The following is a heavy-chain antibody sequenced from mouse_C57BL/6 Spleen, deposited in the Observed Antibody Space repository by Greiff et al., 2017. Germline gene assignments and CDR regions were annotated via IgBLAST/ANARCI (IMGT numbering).Heavy chain of an antibody. D-gene: IGHD1-1*01. CDR2: IYPSDSAT. V-gene: IGHV1-61*01. CDR1: GYTFTSYW. Sequence: QVQLQQPGAELVRPGSSVQLSCKASGYTFTSYWMAWVKQRPGQGLEWIGNIYPSDSATHYNQKFKDKATLTVYKSSSTAYMRLSSLTSEDSAVYYCARNYYGGYFDYWGQVTTLTVSS. J-gene: IGHJ2*01. CDR3: ARNYYGGYFDY.